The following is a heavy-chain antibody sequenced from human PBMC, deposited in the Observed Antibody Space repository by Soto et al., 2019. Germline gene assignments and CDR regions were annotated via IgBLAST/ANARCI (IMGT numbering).Heavy chain of an antibody. J-gene: IGHJ3*02. CDR1: GFTFSSYA. Sequence: GSLRLSCAASGFTFSSYAMSWVRQAPGKGLEWVSAISGSGGSTYYADSVKGRFTISRDNSKNTLYLQMNSLRAEDTAVYYCAAKPTVTYAFDIWGQGTMVTVSS. D-gene: IGHD4-17*01. CDR2: ISGSGGST. V-gene: IGHV3-23*01. CDR3: AAKPTVTYAFDI.